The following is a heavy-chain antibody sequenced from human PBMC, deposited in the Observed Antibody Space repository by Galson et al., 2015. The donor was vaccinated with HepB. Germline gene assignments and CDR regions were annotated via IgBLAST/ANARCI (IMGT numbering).Heavy chain of an antibody. J-gene: IGHJ4*01. CDR1: GFIFSDYA. CDR2: ISYVGNHK. V-gene: IGHV3-30-3*01. Sequence: SLRLSCAASGFIFSDYALHWVRQAPGKGLEWVAVISYVGNHKDYADSVKGRFTISRDISKNTLNLQMNSLRAEDTAVYYCALACCGGDCANGDYYFNCWGPGTRVPGSS. D-gene: IGHD2-21*02. CDR3: ALACCGGDCANGDYYFNC.